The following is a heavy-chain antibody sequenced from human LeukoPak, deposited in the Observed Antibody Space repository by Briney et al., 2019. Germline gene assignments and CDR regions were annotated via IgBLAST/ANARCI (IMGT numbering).Heavy chain of an antibody. CDR3: ARKVTGIAAAFDY. Sequence: SETLSLTCTVSGGSVSSGSYYWGWIRQPPGKGLEWSGNIYYSGSTYYNPSLKSRVTISVETSKNQFSLKLSSVTAADTAVYYCARKVTGIAAAFDYWGQGTLVTVSS. CDR2: IYYSGST. J-gene: IGHJ4*02. V-gene: IGHV4-39*07. CDR1: GGSVSSGSYY. D-gene: IGHD6-13*01.